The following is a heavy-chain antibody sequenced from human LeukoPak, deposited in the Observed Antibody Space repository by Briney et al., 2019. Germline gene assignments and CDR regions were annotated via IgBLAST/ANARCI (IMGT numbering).Heavy chain of an antibody. Sequence: GGSQRLSCAASGFTFSSYGMHWVRQAPGKGLEWVAVIWYDGSNKYYADSVKGRFTISRDNSKNTLYLQMNSLRAEDTAVYYCARDMSSGSHLDYWGQGTLVTVSS. J-gene: IGHJ4*02. CDR1: GFTFSSYG. D-gene: IGHD3-10*01. CDR2: IWYDGSNK. CDR3: ARDMSSGSHLDY. V-gene: IGHV3-33*01.